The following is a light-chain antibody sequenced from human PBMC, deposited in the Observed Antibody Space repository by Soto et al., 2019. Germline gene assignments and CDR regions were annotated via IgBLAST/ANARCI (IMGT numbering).Light chain of an antibody. Sequence: SYELTQPPSVSVAPGQTARITCGGNNIGSTSVQWFQQTPGQAPVLVLYDDGDRPSGIPERFFGSNSGNTATLTISRVEVGDEADYYCQVWDSRNDQVGFGGGTKLTVL. CDR3: QVWDSRNDQVG. J-gene: IGLJ2*01. CDR2: DDG. CDR1: NIGSTS. V-gene: IGLV3-21*02.